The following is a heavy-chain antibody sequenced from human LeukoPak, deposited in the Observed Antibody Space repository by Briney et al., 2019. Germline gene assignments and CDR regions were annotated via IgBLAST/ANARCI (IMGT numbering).Heavy chain of an antibody. Sequence: GGSLRLSCAASGFIFSDYGMHWVRQAPGKGLEWVAFIRNDESDRDHADPVKGRFTISRDNSKNTLYLQMASLRPEDTGVYYCAIYDSRGDFDYWGQGTQVTVSA. CDR3: AIYDSRGDFDY. D-gene: IGHD3-22*01. CDR2: IRNDESDR. CDR1: GFIFSDYG. V-gene: IGHV3-30*02. J-gene: IGHJ4*02.